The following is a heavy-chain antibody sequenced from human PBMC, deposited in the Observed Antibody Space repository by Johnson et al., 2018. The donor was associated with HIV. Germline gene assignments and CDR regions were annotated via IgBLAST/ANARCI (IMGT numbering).Heavy chain of an antibody. CDR2: ISYDGSNK. CDR1: GFTFSSYG. D-gene: IGHD6-13*01. V-gene: IGHV3-30*18. Sequence: QMQLVESGGGVVQPGGSLRLSCAASGFTFSSYGMHWVRQAPGKGLEWVAVISYDGSNKYYADSVKGRFTISRDNSKNTLYLQMNRLRAEDTAVYYCSKGGWAAAQEGWGAFDICGQGTMVTVSS. CDR3: SKGGWAAAQEGWGAFDI. J-gene: IGHJ3*02.